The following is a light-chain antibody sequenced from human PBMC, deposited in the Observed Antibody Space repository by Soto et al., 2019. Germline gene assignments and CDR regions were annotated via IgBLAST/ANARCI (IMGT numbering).Light chain of an antibody. Sequence: ETMMTQSPATLSLSPGARVTLSCRASQSVASHFAWYQQRPGQAPRLLIYDASTRATGIPARFSGSGSGTEFTLTITTLQSEDFAVYYWQQYNNWPLTFGPGTKVEIK. CDR2: DAS. CDR1: QSVASH. V-gene: IGKV3-15*01. CDR3: QQYNNWPLT. J-gene: IGKJ3*01.